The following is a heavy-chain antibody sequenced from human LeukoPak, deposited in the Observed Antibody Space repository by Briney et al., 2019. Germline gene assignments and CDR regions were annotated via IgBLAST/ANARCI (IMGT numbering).Heavy chain of an antibody. CDR3: ARDRLHYGEYEKTFDY. J-gene: IGHJ4*02. V-gene: IGHV3-48*01. D-gene: IGHD4-17*01. CDR1: GLTFSSYS. CDR2: ISHSSSTI. Sequence: GGSLRLSCAASGLTFSSYSMNWVRQAPGKGLEWVPYISHSSSTIYYADSVKGRFTISRDNAKKSLYLQMNSLRAEDSAVYYCARDRLHYGEYEKTFDYWGQGTLVTVSS.